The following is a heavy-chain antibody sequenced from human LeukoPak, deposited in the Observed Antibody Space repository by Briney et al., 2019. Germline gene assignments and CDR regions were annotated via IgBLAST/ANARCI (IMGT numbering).Heavy chain of an antibody. D-gene: IGHD1-26*01. CDR3: ARQCSGRLFAFDY. J-gene: IGHJ4*02. CDR2: IYYSGST. CDR1: GGSISSNY. Sequence: SETLSLTCTVSGGSISSNYLNWIRQPPGKGLEWIGVIYYSGSTHYNHSLKSRVTTSLDTSKNKFSMMLRSVAAAGTAVYYCARQCSGRLFAFDYWGQGTLVTVSS. V-gene: IGHV4-59*08.